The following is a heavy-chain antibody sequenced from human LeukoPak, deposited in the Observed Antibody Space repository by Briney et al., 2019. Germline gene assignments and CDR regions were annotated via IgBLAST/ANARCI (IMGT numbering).Heavy chain of an antibody. J-gene: IGHJ4*02. CDR1: GGSISSYY. CDR3: AREIVATAQGGGFDY. Sequence: SETLSLTCTVSGGSISSYYWSWIRQHPGKGLEWIGYIYYSGSTYYNPSLKSRVTISVDTSKNQFSLKLSSVAAADTAVYYCAREIVATAQGGGFDYWGQGTLVTVSS. CDR2: IYYSGST. D-gene: IGHD5-12*01. V-gene: IGHV4-59*06.